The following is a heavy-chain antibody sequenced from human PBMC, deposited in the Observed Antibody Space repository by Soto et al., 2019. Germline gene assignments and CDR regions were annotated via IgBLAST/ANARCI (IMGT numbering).Heavy chain of an antibody. CDR3: ARDGGYSGYDHSHDY. V-gene: IGHV3-33*01. Sequence: GGSLRLSCAASGFTFSSYGMHWVRQAPGKGLEWVAVIWYDGSNKYYADSVKGRFTISRDNSKNTLYLQMNSLRAEDTADYYCARDGGYSGYDHSHDYWGQGTLVTVSS. CDR1: GFTFSSYG. CDR2: IWYDGSNK. J-gene: IGHJ4*02. D-gene: IGHD5-12*01.